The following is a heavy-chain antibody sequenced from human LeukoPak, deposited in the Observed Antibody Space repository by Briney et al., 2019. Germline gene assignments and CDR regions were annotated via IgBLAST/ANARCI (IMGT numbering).Heavy chain of an antibody. D-gene: IGHD6-13*01. V-gene: IGHV1-18*01. J-gene: IGHJ4*02. CDR1: GYTFTSYG. CDR2: ISAYNGNT. CDR3: AIQADTGYSSSWFYYFDY. Sequence: GASVKVSCTASGYTFTSYGISWVRQAPGQGLEWMGWISAYNGNTNYAQKLQGRVTMTTDTSTSTAYMELRSLRSDDTAVYYCAIQADTGYSSSWFYYFDYWGQGTLVTVSS.